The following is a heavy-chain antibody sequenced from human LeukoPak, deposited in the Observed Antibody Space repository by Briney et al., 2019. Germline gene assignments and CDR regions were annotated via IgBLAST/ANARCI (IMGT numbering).Heavy chain of an antibody. Sequence: SETLSLTCTVSGGSISIYYWIWIRQPPGKGLEWIGYIYYSGSTSYNPSLKSRVTISVDTSKNQFSLNLSSVTAADTAVYYRARWADCSNISCRKGFHYWGQGTLVTVSS. D-gene: IGHD2-2*01. CDR2: IYYSGST. J-gene: IGHJ4*02. CDR1: GGSISIYY. CDR3: ARWADCSNISCRKGFHY. V-gene: IGHV4-59*01.